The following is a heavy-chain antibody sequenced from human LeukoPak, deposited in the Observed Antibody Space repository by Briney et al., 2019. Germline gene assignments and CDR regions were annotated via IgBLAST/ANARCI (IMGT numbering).Heavy chain of an antibody. V-gene: IGHV3-7*01. D-gene: IGHD2-15*01. CDR2: IKEDGGEK. CDR3: VRDRGYCSGGTCYALWDY. Sequence: GGSLRLSCAASGFIFSNSGMHWVRQAPGKGLEWVAHIKEDGGEKHYVDPVKGRFTISRDNAKNSLYLQMNSLRAEDTAMYYCVRDRGYCSGGTCYALWDYWGQGTLVTVSS. J-gene: IGHJ4*02. CDR1: GFIFSNSG.